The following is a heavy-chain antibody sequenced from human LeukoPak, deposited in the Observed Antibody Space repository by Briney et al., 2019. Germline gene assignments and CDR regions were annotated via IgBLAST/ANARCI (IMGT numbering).Heavy chain of an antibody. CDR3: AREESAAGTVKWFDY. J-gene: IGHJ4*02. V-gene: IGHV4-31*03. Sequence: SQTLSLTCTVSGGSISSGGYYWSWIRQHPGKGLEWLGSIYYSGSTYYNPFLKSRVTISVDTSKNQYSLKLSSVTAADTAVYYCAREESAAGTVKWFDYWGQGTLVTVSS. CDR2: IYYSGST. D-gene: IGHD6-13*01. CDR1: GGSISSGGYY.